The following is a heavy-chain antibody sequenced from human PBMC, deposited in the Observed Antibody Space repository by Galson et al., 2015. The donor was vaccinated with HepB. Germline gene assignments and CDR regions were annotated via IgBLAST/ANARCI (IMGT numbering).Heavy chain of an antibody. D-gene: IGHD1-7*01. J-gene: IGHJ6*02. CDR3: ARGGGNWNYVSFYYYYYGMDV. V-gene: IGHV3-53*01. Sequence: SLRLSCAASGFTVSSNYMSWVRQAPGKGLEWVSVIYSGGSTYYADSVKGRFTISRDNSKNTLYLQMNSLRAEDTAVYYCARGGGNWNYVSFYYYYYGMDVWGQGTTVTVSS. CDR1: GFTVSSNY. CDR2: IYSGGST.